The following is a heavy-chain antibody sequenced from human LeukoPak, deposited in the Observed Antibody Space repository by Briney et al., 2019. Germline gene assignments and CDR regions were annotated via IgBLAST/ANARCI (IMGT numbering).Heavy chain of an antibody. D-gene: IGHD6-13*01. J-gene: IGHJ4*02. CDR3: ASISSSHDY. CDR2: ISYDGSNK. CDR1: GFTFSSYA. Sequence: GGSLRLSCAASGFTFSSYAMHWVRQAPGKGLEWVAVISYDGSNKYYADSVKGRFTISRDNSKNTLYLQMNSLRAEDTAVYYCASISSSHDYWGQGTLVTVSS. V-gene: IGHV3-30*04.